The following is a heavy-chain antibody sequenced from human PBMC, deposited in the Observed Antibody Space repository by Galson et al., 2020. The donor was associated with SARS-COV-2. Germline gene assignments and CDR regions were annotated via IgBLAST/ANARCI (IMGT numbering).Heavy chain of an antibody. J-gene: IGHJ6*03. CDR3: ARGTQGGYFYFMDV. V-gene: IGHV3-20*04. D-gene: IGHD2-2*01. CDR1: RFTFHDYG. CDR2: INWNCRTT. Sequence: GGSLRLSCAASRFTFHDYGFSWVRQAPGKGLELVCVINWNCRTTIYSDSVKGRFTISRDNARNSLYLQMSRLRAEDTALYYCARGTQGGYFYFMDVWGKGTTVTVSS.